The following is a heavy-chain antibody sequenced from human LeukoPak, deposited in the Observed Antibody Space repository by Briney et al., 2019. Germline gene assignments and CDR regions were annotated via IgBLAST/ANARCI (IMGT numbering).Heavy chain of an antibody. CDR3: ARSGKLSIAAHMDV. CDR1: GGSISSYY. D-gene: IGHD6-6*01. Sequence: SETLSLTCTVPGGSISSYYWSWIRQPAGKGLEWIGRIYTSGSTNYNPSLKSRVTMSVDTSKNQFSLKLSSVTAADTAVYYCARSGKLSIAAHMDVWGKGTTVTVSS. CDR2: IYTSGST. V-gene: IGHV4-4*07. J-gene: IGHJ6*03.